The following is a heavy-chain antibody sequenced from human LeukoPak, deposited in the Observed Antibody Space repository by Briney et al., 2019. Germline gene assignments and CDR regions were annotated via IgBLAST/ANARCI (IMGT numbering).Heavy chain of an antibody. CDR3: AKDRGYITYYFDY. Sequence: GGSLRLSGAASGFTFSSYGMHWVRQAPGKGLDWVAVISYDGSNKYYADSVKGRFTISRDTSKNTLNLQMNSLRAEDTAVYYCAKDRGYITYYFDYWGQGTLVTVSS. V-gene: IGHV3-30*18. CDR2: ISYDGSNK. D-gene: IGHD3-10*01. CDR1: GFTFSSYG. J-gene: IGHJ4*02.